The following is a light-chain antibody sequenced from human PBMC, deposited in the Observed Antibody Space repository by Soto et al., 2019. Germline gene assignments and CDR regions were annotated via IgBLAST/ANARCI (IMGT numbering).Light chain of an antibody. CDR3: QQYNSHWT. Sequence: DIQMTQSPSTLSASVGDRVTITCRASQSISSWLAWYQQKPGKAPKLLIYDASSLESGVPSRFSGSGSGTEFTLTISSLQPDDFATYYCQQYNSHWTFGQGTMV. V-gene: IGKV1-5*01. CDR2: DAS. CDR1: QSISSW. J-gene: IGKJ1*01.